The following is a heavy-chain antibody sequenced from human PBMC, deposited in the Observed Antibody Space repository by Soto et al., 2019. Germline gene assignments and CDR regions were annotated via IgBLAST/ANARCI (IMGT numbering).Heavy chain of an antibody. V-gene: IGHV3-48*01. Sequence: EVQLVESGGGLVQPGGSLRLSCAASGFTFYTYSMSWVRQAPGKGLEWISYIDSSGTITYYADSVKGRFTLSRDNAKNALYLQMSSRRAEDTAVYYCTRDQSRYIGYPFHYWRQGKMVTVSS. D-gene: IGHD6-25*01. CDR2: IDSSGTIT. CDR1: GFTFYTYS. CDR3: TRDQSRYIGYPFHY. J-gene: IGHJ4*02.